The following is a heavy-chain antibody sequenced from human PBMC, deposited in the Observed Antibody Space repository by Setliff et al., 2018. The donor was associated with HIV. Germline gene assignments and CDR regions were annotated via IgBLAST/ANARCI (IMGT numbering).Heavy chain of an antibody. CDR1: GGTFSSYA. D-gene: IGHD3-10*01. J-gene: IGHJ4*02. CDR3: ATSPAGEILGSRPFYFDY. V-gene: IGHV1-69*05. CDR2: IIPIFGTA. Sequence: SVKVSCKASGGTFSSYAINWVRQAPGQGLEWMGGIIPIFGTANYAQKFQGRVTITTDESTSTTYLELSSLRSEDTAVYYCATSPAGEILGSRPFYFDYWGQGTLVTVSS.